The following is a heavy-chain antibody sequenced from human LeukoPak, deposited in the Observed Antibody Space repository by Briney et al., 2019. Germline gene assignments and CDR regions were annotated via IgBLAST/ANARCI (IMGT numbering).Heavy chain of an antibody. D-gene: IGHD1-1*01. Sequence: QPGGSLRLSCAASGFTFSNHAMSWVRQAPGKGLEWVSVISGSGGSTYYADSVKGRFTISRDNSKNTLYLQMSSLRAEDTAVYYCAKESLGTGKTGIDYWGQGTLVTVSS. CDR3: AKESLGTGKTGIDY. V-gene: IGHV3-23*01. CDR2: ISGSGGST. J-gene: IGHJ4*02. CDR1: GFTFSNHA.